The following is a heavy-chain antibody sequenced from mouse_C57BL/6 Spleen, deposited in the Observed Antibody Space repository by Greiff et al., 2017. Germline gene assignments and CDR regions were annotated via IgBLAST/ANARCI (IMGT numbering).Heavy chain of an antibody. V-gene: IGHV3-5*01. J-gene: IGHJ1*03. CDR1: GISITTGNYR. D-gene: IGHD4-1*01. CDR3: ARENWDDWYFDV. Sequence: VQLKESGPGLVKPSQTVFLTCTVTGISITTGNYRWSWIRQFPGNKLEWIGYIYYSGTITYNPSLTSRTTITRDTPKNQFFLEMNSLTAEDTATYYCARENWDDWYFDVWGTGTTVTVSS. CDR2: IYYSGTI.